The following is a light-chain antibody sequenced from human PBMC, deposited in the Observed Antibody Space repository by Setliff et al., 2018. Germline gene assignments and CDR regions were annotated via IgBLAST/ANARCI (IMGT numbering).Light chain of an antibody. V-gene: IGLV2-14*01. J-gene: IGLJ1*01. CDR2: DVS. Sequence: QSALAQPASVSGSPGQSITISCTGTSSDVGGYNYVSWYQQHPGKAPKLMIYDVSKRPSGVSNRFSGSKSGNTASLTISGLQAEDEADYYCSSYTSSSPYVLGTGTKVTV. CDR3: SSYTSSSPYV. CDR1: SSDVGGYNY.